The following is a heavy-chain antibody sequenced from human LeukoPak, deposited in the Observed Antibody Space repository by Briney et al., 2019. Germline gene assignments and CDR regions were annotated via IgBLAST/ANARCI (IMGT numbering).Heavy chain of an antibody. D-gene: IGHD3-10*01. Sequence: GGSLRLYCAAFGFTFSSYCMHWVRQAPGKGLEWVAVIWYDGSNKYYADSVKGRFTISRDNSKNTLYLQMNSLRAEDTAVYYCARGDYYGSRGDYWGQGTLVTVSS. V-gene: IGHV3-33*01. CDR2: IWYDGSNK. CDR1: GFTFSSYC. J-gene: IGHJ4*02. CDR3: ARGDYYGSRGDY.